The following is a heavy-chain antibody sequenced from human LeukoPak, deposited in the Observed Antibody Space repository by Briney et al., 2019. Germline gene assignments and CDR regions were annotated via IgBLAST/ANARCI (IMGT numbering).Heavy chain of an antibody. CDR1: GFAFGDYA. V-gene: IGHV3-49*03. CDR3: TRLRQDCSRNSCYYYFYYYYMDV. D-gene: IGHD2-2*01. Sequence: PGGSLRLSCTASGFAFGDYAMSWFRQAPGKGLEWVGFVRSTSYGGATDYAASVKGRFTISRDDPKSIAYLLMNSLKTEDAAVYYCTRLRQDCSRNSCYYYFYYYYMDVWGKGTTVTVSS. J-gene: IGHJ6*03. CDR2: VRSTSYGGAT.